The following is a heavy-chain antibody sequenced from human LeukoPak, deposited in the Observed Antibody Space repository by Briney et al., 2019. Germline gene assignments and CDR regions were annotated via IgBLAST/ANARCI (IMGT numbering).Heavy chain of an antibody. V-gene: IGHV1-18*01. CDR1: GYTFTNYV. D-gene: IGHD2-15*01. Sequence: ASVKVSCTASGYTFTNYVITWVRQASGQGIEWMGWISAYTGKTNSAQKLQGRVTMTTDTSTSTGYMELRSLRSDDTAVYYCARGGGYCSGGSCMIFDYWGQGTLVTVSS. J-gene: IGHJ4*02. CDR2: ISAYTGKT. CDR3: ARGGGYCSGGSCMIFDY.